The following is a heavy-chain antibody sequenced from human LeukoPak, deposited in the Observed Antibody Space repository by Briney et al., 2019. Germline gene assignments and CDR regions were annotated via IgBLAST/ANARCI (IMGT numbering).Heavy chain of an antibody. D-gene: IGHD3-22*01. CDR3: ARVSSYYYDSNGYLVSAMATSKYYFDY. Sequence: GESLKISCKGSGYSFTSYWIGWVRQMPGKGLEWMGIIYPGDSDTRYSPSFQGQVTISADKSISTAYLQWSSLKASDTAMYYCARVSSYYYDSNGYLVSAMATSKYYFDYWGQRTLVTVSS. J-gene: IGHJ4*02. CDR1: GYSFTSYW. V-gene: IGHV5-51*01. CDR2: IYPGDSDT.